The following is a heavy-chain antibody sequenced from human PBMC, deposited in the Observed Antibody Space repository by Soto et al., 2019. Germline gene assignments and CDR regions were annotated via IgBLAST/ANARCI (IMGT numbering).Heavy chain of an antibody. CDR1: GFTFSSYG. D-gene: IGHD3-9*01. J-gene: IGHJ6*03. Sequence: GGSLRLSCAASGFTFSSYGMHWVRQAPGKGLEWVAVISYDGSNKYYADSVKGRFTISRDNSKNTLYLQMNSLRAEDTAVYYCAKLVGNSYDRDLRYYYYMDVWGKGTTVTVSS. CDR3: AKLVGNSYDRDLRYYYYMDV. CDR2: ISYDGSNK. V-gene: IGHV3-30*18.